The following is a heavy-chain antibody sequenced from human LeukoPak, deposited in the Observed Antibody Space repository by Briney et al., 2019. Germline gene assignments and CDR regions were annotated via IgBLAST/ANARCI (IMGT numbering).Heavy chain of an antibody. D-gene: IGHD3-10*01. V-gene: IGHV4-34*01. CDR2: INHSGST. CDR1: GGSFSGYY. J-gene: IGHJ4*02. Sequence: SETLSLTCAVYGGSFSGYYWSWIRQPPGKGLEWIGEINHSGSTNYNPSLKSRVTISVDTSKNQFSLKLSSVAAADTAVYYCAREKKPYYYGSGSYRYYFDYWGQGTLVTVSS. CDR3: AREKKPYYYGSGSYRYYFDY.